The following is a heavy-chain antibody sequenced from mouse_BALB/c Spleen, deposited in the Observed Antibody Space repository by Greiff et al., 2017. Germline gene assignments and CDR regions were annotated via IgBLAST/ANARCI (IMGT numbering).Heavy chain of an antibody. D-gene: IGHD1-1*01. CDR3: ARRDYYGSSYAMDY. CDR2: ISYSGST. Sequence: EVKLVESGPSLVKPSQTLSLTCSVTGDSITSGYWNWIRKFPGNKLEYMGYISYSGSTYYNPSLKSRISITRDTSKNQYYLQLNSVTTEDTATYYCARRDYYGSSYAMDYWGQGTSVTVSS. J-gene: IGHJ4*01. V-gene: IGHV3-8*02. CDR1: GDSITSGY.